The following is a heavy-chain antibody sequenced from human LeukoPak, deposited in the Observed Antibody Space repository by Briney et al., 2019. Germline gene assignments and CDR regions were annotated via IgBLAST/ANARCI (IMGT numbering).Heavy chain of an antibody. CDR3: AGEAPRLRYFDWLLYSDDAFDI. V-gene: IGHV3-30*14. Sequence: GGSLRLSCAASGFTFSSYAMHWVRQAPGKGLEWVAVISYDGSNKYYADSVKGRFTISRDNSKNTLYLQMNSLRAEDTAVYYCAGEAPRLRYFDWLLYSDDAFDIWGQGTMVTVSS. CDR2: ISYDGSNK. D-gene: IGHD3-9*01. J-gene: IGHJ3*02. CDR1: GFTFSSYA.